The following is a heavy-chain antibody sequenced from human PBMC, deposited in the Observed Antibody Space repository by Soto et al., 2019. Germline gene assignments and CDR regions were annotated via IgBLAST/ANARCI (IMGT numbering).Heavy chain of an antibody. CDR1: GFTFSSYA. Sequence: EVQLLESGGGLVQPGGSLRLSCAASGFTFSSYAMSWVRQAPGKGLEWVPAISGSGGSTYYADSVKGRFTISRDNSKNTLYLQMNSLRAEDTAVYYCARLSLRYFDWLSPIDYWGQGTLVTVSS. J-gene: IGHJ4*02. CDR3: ARLSLRYFDWLSPIDY. CDR2: ISGSGGST. V-gene: IGHV3-23*01. D-gene: IGHD3-9*01.